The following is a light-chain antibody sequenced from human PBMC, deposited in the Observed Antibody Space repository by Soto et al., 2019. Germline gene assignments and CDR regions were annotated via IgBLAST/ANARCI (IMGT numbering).Light chain of an antibody. CDR1: QSISSW. V-gene: IGKV1-5*03. CDR2: KAS. Sequence: DIQMTQSPSTLSASLGDGVNIXCWASQSISSWLAWYQQKPGKAPKLLIYKASTLESGVPSRFSGSGSGTEFTLTISSLQPDDFATYYCQQYDKYAWTFGQGTKVDIK. CDR3: QQYDKYAWT. J-gene: IGKJ1*01.